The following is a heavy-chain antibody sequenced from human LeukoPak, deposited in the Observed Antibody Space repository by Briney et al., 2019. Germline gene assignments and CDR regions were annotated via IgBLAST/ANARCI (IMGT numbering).Heavy chain of an antibody. D-gene: IGHD6-13*01. V-gene: IGHV1-46*01. CDR3: ARVMQQLDYFDY. CDR2: INPSGGST. J-gene: IGHJ4*02. CDR1: GYTFTSYY. Sequence: EASAKVSCKASGYTFTSYYMHWVRQAPGQGLEWMGIINPSGGSTSYAQKFQGRVTMTRDTSTSTVYMELSSLRSEDTAVYYCARVMQQLDYFDYWGQGTLVTVSS.